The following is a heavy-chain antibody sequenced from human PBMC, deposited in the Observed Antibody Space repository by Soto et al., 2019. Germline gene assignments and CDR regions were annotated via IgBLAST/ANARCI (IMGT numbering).Heavy chain of an antibody. J-gene: IGHJ4*02. D-gene: IGHD6-19*01. Sequence: QVQLQESGPGLVKPSETLSLTCTVSGGSISSYYWSWIRQPPGKGLEWIWYIYYSGSTNYNPSLTRRVTISVDPSKNQFALRLSSLTAAATAVYYCARHITVAGTFPDHWGQGTLVTVSS. CDR1: GGSISSYY. CDR2: IYYSGST. V-gene: IGHV4-59*08. CDR3: ARHITVAGTFPDH.